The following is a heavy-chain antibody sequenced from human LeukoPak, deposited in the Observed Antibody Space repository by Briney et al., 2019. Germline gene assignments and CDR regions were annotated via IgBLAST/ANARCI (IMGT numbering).Heavy chain of an antibody. J-gene: IGHJ5*02. Sequence: GGSLRLSCAASGFTFDDYAMHWVRQAPGKGLEWASGISWNSGSIGYADSVKGRFTISRDNAKNSLYLQMNSLRAEDTALYYCARSMVRGVTELNWFDPWGQGTLVTVSS. D-gene: IGHD3-10*01. CDR1: GFTFDDYA. CDR3: ARSMVRGVTELNWFDP. V-gene: IGHV3-9*01. CDR2: ISWNSGSI.